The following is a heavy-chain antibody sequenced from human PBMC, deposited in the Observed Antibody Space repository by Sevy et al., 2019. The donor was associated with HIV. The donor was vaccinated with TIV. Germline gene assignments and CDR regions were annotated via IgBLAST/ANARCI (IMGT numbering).Heavy chain of an antibody. Sequence: SETLSLTCTFSGASISNYDWSWIRQSAGKGLEWIGRINTRGDPHYNPSLKRRVTMSLDTSQKRLSLKLTSVTAADTAVYYCARDIVVRGVFPTYYYHYYMDVWGKGTTVTVSS. CDR1: GASISNYD. V-gene: IGHV4-4*07. CDR3: ARDIVVRGVFPTYYYHYYMDV. CDR2: INTRGDP. D-gene: IGHD3-10*01. J-gene: IGHJ6*03.